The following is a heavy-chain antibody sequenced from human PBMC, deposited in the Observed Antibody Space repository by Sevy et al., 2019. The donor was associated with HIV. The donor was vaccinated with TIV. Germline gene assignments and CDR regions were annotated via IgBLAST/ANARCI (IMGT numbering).Heavy chain of an antibody. CDR1: GFTFSSYA. Sequence: GGSLRLSCAASGFTFSSYAMSWVRQAPGKGLEWVSAISGSGGSTCYADSVKGRFTISRDNSKNTLYLQMNSLRAEDTAVYYRAKERRTQSAVVATSSPYDYWGQGTLVTVSS. CDR3: AKERRTQSAVVATSSPYDY. CDR2: ISGSGGST. D-gene: IGHD5-12*01. J-gene: IGHJ4*02. V-gene: IGHV3-23*01.